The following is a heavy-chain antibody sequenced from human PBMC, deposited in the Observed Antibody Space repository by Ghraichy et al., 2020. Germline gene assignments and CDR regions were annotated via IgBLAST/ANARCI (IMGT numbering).Heavy chain of an antibody. J-gene: IGHJ2*01. V-gene: IGHV3-30*18. CDR2: ISHDGSNK. CDR3: AKESVALAAAGPSYWYFNL. D-gene: IGHD6-13*01. CDR1: GFTFSSYG. Sequence: LSLTCAASGFTFSSYGMHLVRQAPGKGLEWVAVISHDGSNKNYADSVKGRFTISRDNSKHTLYLQMNSLRAEDTAVYYCAKESVALAAAGPSYWYFNLWGRGTLVTVSA.